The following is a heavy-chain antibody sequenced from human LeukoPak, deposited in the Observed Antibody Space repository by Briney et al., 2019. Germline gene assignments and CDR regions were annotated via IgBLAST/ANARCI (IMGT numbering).Heavy chain of an antibody. CDR2: IHSTGGT. D-gene: IGHD3-22*01. J-gene: IGHJ4*02. CDR3: AGASNGYYYPFGY. CDR1: GGSISSNY. V-gene: IGHV4-4*07. Sequence: SETLSLTCTVSGGSISSNYWSWIRQPAGKGLEWIGRIHSTGGTNYNPSLKSRVSISLDESQNQFSVKLTSVTAADTAVYYCAGASNGYYYPFGYWGQGALVTVSS.